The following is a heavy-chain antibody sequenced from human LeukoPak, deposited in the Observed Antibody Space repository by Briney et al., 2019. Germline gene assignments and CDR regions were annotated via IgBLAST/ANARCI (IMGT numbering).Heavy chain of an antibody. J-gene: IGHJ3*01. D-gene: IGHD3-10*01. V-gene: IGHV1-2*02. CDR3: ARDNWLFLDGGSGLHAFDF. CDR2: INPNSGGT. Sequence: ASVKVSCKASGYTFTGYYMHWVRQAPGQGLEWMGWINPNSGGTNYAQKLQGRVTMTTDTSTSTAYMELRSLRSDDTAVYYCARDNWLFLDGGSGLHAFDFWGQGTMVTVSS. CDR1: GYTFTGYY.